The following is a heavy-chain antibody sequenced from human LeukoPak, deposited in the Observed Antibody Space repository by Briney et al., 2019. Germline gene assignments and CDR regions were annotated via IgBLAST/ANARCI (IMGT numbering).Heavy chain of an antibody. CDR1: GGSISSSRSF. D-gene: IGHD5-24*01. V-gene: IGHV4-39*01. J-gene: IGHJ4*02. CDR3: GRRDGMATITD. CDR2: IYYSGST. Sequence: KPSETLSLTCTVSGGSISSSRSFWGWIRQPPGKGLERIGSIYYSGSTYYNSSLASRVTISVDTSRSQFSLKLTSVTAADTAVYYCGRRDGMATITDWGQGTLVTVSS.